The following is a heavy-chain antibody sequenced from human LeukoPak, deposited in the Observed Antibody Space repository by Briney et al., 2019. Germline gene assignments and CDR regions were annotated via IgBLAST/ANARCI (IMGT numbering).Heavy chain of an antibody. J-gene: IGHJ4*02. Sequence: SETLSLTRTVSGGSVSNFYWSWVRQPPGKGLEWIGYLYYSGTTSYNPSLKSRLTLSVDTSKNHFSLKLSSVTAADTAVYYCARDLGSGKYYSYFDYWGQGTLVTVSS. CDR3: ARDLGSGKYYSYFDY. CDR2: LYYSGTT. D-gene: IGHD1-26*01. V-gene: IGHV4-59*02. CDR1: GGSVSNFY.